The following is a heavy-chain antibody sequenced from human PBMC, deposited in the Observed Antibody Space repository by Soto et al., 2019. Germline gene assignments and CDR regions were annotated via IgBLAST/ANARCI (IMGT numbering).Heavy chain of an antibody. V-gene: IGHV6-1*01. CDR1: GDSVSSNSAA. Sequence: SQTLLLTCVISGDSVSSNSAAWNWIRQSPSRGLEWLGRTYYRTRWYYDYAVSVRSRITVNPDTSKNQFSLQLTSVTPEDTAVYYCAGTTSHYWYYMDVWGKGTTVTVSS. D-gene: IGHD1-7*01. CDR3: AGTTSHYWYYMDV. J-gene: IGHJ6*03. CDR2: TYYRTRWYY.